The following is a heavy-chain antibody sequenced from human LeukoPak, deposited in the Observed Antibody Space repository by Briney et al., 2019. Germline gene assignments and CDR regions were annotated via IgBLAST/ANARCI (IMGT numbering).Heavy chain of an antibody. CDR3: ARHLTAGDYYFDY. CDR1: GGSISSSSYY. J-gene: IGHJ4*02. D-gene: IGHD2-21*02. V-gene: IGHV4-39*01. Sequence: PSETLSLTRTVSGGSISSSSYYWGWIRQPPGKGLEWIGSIYYSGSTYYNPSLKSRVTISVDTSKNQFSLRLSSVTAADTAVYYCARHLTAGDYYFDYWGQGTLVTVSS. CDR2: IYYSGST.